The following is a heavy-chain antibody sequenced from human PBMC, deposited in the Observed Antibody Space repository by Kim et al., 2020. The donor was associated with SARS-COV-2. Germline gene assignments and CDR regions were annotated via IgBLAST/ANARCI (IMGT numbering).Heavy chain of an antibody. J-gene: IGHJ6*02. CDR3: ARDRRIAARPDYYYGMDV. D-gene: IGHD6-6*01. Sequence: GRFTMSRDNSKHTLYIQMNSLRAEDTAVYYCARDRRIAARPDYYYGMDVWGQGTTVTVSS. V-gene: IGHV3-53*01.